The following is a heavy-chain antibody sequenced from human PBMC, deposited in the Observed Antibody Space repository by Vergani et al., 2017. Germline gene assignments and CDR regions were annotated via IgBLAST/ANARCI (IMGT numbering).Heavy chain of an antibody. J-gene: IGHJ5*02. CDR3: ARDRDLYCRSTTACHNWFDP. V-gene: IGHV4-59*01. Sequence: QVQLQESGPGLVKPSETLSLTCTVSGAAIKDFYWSWFRQPPGKGLEWIGYVYYTGSTTYNPSLKSRVTISVDTSNNQFSLRMTSLTDADTAIYYCARDRDLYCRSTTACHNWFDPWGQGSLVTVSS. D-gene: IGHD2/OR15-2a*01. CDR2: VYYTGST. CDR1: GAAIKDFY.